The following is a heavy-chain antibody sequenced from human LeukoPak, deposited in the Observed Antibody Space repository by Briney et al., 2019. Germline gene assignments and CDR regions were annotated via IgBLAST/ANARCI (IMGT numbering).Heavy chain of an antibody. D-gene: IGHD6-13*01. Sequence: RSLRLSCSASGFTFSSSSMHWVRRAPGKGLVWVSRISSDGTSTNYADSVKGRFIISRDNAKNTLYLQMNSLRAEDTAVYFCARVRSSSWFDYWGQGTLVAVSS. V-gene: IGHV3-74*01. CDR3: ARVRSSSWFDY. CDR2: ISSDGTST. J-gene: IGHJ4*02. CDR1: GFTFSSSS.